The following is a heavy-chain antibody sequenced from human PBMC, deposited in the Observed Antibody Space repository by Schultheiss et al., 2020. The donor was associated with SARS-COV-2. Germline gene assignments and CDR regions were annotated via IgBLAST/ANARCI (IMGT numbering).Heavy chain of an antibody. V-gene: IGHV3-53*01. Sequence: GESLKISCAASGFTVSSNYMSWVRQAPGKGLEWVSVIYSGGSTYYADSVKGRFTISRDNSKNTLYLQMNSLRAEDTAVYYCAKFNENYFDYWGQGTLVTVSS. CDR3: AKFNENYFDY. D-gene: IGHD1-1*01. J-gene: IGHJ4*02. CDR1: GFTVSSNY. CDR2: IYSGGST.